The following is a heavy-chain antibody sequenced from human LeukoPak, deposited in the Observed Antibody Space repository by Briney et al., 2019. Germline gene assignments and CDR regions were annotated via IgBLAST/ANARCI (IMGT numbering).Heavy chain of an antibody. Sequence: GGSLRLSCTGSGFLFSSYTMNWVRQAPGRGLDWVSSISGKGTYIYDADSVKGRFTISRDNAKNSLYLEMNSLRVEDTAVYHCARDHYWLEYCSNGVCQDSFDIWGQGTMVTVSS. CDR3: ARDHYWLEYCSNGVCQDSFDI. J-gene: IGHJ3*02. D-gene: IGHD2-8*01. CDR2: ISGKGTYI. CDR1: GFLFSSYT. V-gene: IGHV3-21*01.